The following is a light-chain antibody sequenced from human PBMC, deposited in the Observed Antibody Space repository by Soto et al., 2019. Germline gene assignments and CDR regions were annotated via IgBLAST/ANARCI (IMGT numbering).Light chain of an antibody. Sequence: QSVLTQPRSVSGSPGQSVTISCTGTSSDIGSSYYVSWYRQHPGKAPKVIIYDASKRPSGVPDRFSGSKSGNTASLTISGLQAEDEADYYCCSHAGSYTLVFGGGTKLTVL. V-gene: IGLV2-11*01. CDR3: CSHAGSYTLV. CDR2: DAS. CDR1: SSDIGSSYY. J-gene: IGLJ2*01.